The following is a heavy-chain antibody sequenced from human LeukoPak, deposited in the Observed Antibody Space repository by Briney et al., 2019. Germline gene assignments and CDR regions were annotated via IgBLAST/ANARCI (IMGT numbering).Heavy chain of an antibody. D-gene: IGHD3-10*01. CDR3: ARVGGGMDV. CDR1: GFTFSNAW. CDR2: IKEDGSEK. J-gene: IGHJ6*02. V-gene: IGHV3-7*01. Sequence: GGSLRLSCAASGFTFSNAWMSWVRQAPGKGLEWVANIKEDGSEKYYVASVKGRFNITRDNAKNSLYLQMNSLRAEDTALYYCARVGGGMDVWGQGTTVTVS.